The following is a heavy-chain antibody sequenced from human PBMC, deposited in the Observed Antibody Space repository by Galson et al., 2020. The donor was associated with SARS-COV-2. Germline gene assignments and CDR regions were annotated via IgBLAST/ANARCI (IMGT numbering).Heavy chain of an antibody. D-gene: IGHD3-16*02. CDR3: ATDLSAVVVIVNSFDI. J-gene: IGHJ3*02. Sequence: SVTVSCKAPGGTLTIYAITCVRPAPGQGLEWMGEIIPVFGTTKYAQKFQGSVTITADESTSTAYMELSSLRSEDTAVDYCATDLSAVVVIVNSFDIWGQGTMVTVSS. V-gene: IGHV1-69*13. CDR1: GGTLTIYA. CDR2: IIPVFGTT.